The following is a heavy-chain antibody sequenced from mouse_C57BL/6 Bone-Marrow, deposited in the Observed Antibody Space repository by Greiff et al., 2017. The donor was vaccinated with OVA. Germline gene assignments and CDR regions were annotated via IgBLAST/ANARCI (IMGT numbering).Heavy chain of an antibody. D-gene: IGHD2-5*01. CDR1: GYTFTSYW. V-gene: IGHV1-64*01. Sequence: QLQQPGAELVKPGASVKLSCKASGYTFTSYWMHWVKQRPGQGLEWIGMIHPNSGSTNYNEKFKSKATLTVDKSSSTAYMQLSSLTSEDSAVYYCARLNSNYEAYWGQGTLVTVSA. J-gene: IGHJ3*01. CDR3: ARLNSNYEAY. CDR2: IHPNSGST.